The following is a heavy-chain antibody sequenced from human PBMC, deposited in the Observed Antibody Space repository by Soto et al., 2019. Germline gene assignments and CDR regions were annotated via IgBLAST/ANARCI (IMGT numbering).Heavy chain of an antibody. CDR1: GGSIISSSYY. J-gene: IGHJ6*03. CDR3: ARRGSGYDYNYYYYMDV. D-gene: IGHD5-12*01. Sequence: PSETLSLTCTVSGGSIISSSYYWGWIRQPPGKGLEWIGSIYYSGSTYYNPSLKSRVTISVDTSKNQFSLKLSSVTAADTAVYYCARRGSGYDYNYYYYMDVWGKGTTVTVSS. V-gene: IGHV4-39*01. CDR2: IYYSGST.